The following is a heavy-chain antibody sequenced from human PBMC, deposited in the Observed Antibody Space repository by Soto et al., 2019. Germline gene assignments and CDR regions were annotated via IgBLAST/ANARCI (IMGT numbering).Heavy chain of an antibody. CDR2: INAGNDNI. CDR3: AIFGGSVSG. V-gene: IGHV1-3*01. Sequence: ASVKVSCXASGYTFTRYTMYWVRQAPGQRLECMGWINAGNDNIKYSQKFQGRVTITTDTSASTAYMDLTSLRSEDTAVYYCAIFGGSVSGWGQGTLVTVS. D-gene: IGHD3-10*01. CDR1: GYTFTRYT. J-gene: IGHJ4*02.